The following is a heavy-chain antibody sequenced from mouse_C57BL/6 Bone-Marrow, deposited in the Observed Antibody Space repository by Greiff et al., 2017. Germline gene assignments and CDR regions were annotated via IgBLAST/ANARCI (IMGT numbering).Heavy chain of an antibody. CDR3: ARSYYCSGDFDY. CDR2: IYPRSGNP. D-gene: IGHD1-1*01. CDR1: GYTFTSYG. V-gene: IGHV1-81*01. Sequence: VQLQQSGAELARPGASVKLSCKASGYTFTSYGISWVKQRTGQGLEWSGEIYPRSGNPYYNEKFKGKATLTADKSSSTAYMELRSLTSLYSAVYLCARSYYCSGDFDYWGQGTTLTVSS. J-gene: IGHJ2*01.